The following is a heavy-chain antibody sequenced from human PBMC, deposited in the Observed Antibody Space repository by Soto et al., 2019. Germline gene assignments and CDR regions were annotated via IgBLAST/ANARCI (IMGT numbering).Heavy chain of an antibody. CDR3: ARALYYGKGNYSLDY. V-gene: IGHV1-8*01. Sequence: XLTVSGRASGNNFSCYAMNWVRPAPGQGIEWMGWMNSHRGNTGYAQKFQGRVTMTRSTSVSTAYMELSSLRSEDTAVYYCARALYYGKGNYSLDYWGQGTLVTVSS. J-gene: IGHJ4*02. CDR1: GNNFSCYA. D-gene: IGHD3-10*01. CDR2: MNSHRGNT.